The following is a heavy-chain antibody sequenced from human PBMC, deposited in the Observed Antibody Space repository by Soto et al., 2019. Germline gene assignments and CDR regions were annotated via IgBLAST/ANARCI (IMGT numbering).Heavy chain of an antibody. CDR2: IKSKSDGETT. Sequence: EVQLVESGGGLVKPGGSLRLSCAAYGFTFSNAWMNWVRQAPGKGLEWVGRIKSKSDGETTDYAAPVKGRFTISRDDSKNTLYLQMNSLKTEYTAVYYCTTGLTYYYDSSGYYWAGGMDVWGQGITVTVSS. CDR3: TTGLTYYYDSSGYYWAGGMDV. D-gene: IGHD3-22*01. J-gene: IGHJ6*02. CDR1: GFTFSNAW. V-gene: IGHV3-15*01.